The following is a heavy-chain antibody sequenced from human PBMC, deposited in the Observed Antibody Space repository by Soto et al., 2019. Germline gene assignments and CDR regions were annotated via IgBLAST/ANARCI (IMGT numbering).Heavy chain of an antibody. Sequence: GGSLRLSCAASGFTFDDYTMHWVRQAPGKGLEWVSLISWDGGSTYYADSVKGRFTISRDSSKNSLYLQMNSLRTEDTALYYCAKDIGDTIFGVVNYADYYYGMDVWGQGTTVTVSS. CDR2: ISWDGGST. D-gene: IGHD3-3*01. V-gene: IGHV3-43*01. CDR1: GFTFDDYT. J-gene: IGHJ6*02. CDR3: AKDIGDTIFGVVNYADYYYGMDV.